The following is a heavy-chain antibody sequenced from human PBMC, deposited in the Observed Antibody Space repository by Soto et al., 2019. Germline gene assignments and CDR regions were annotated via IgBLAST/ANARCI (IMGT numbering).Heavy chain of an antibody. CDR2: IYPGDSDT. Sequence: PGESLKISCKGSGYSFTSYWIGWVRQMPGEGLEWMGIIYPGDSDTRYSPSFQGQVTISADKSISTAYLQWSSLKASDTAMYYCARTSPELGFFSSTSCYLGDYYYYYMDVWGKGTTVTVSS. CDR1: GYSFTSYW. V-gene: IGHV5-51*01. D-gene: IGHD2-2*01. J-gene: IGHJ6*03. CDR3: ARTSPELGFFSSTSCYLGDYYYYYMDV.